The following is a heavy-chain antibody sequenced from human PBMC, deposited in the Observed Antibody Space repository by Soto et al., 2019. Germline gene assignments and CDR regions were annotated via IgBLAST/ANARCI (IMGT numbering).Heavy chain of an antibody. CDR2: IYYSGST. D-gene: IGHD3-22*01. CDR1: GGSISSGGYY. Sequence: LSLTCTVSGGSISSGGYYWSWIRQHPGKGLEWIGYIYYSGSTYYNPSLKSRVTISVDTSKNQFSLKLSSVTAADTAVYYCARALRDYYDSSGRFDYWGQGTLVTVSS. CDR3: ARALRDYYDSSGRFDY. J-gene: IGHJ4*02. V-gene: IGHV4-31*03.